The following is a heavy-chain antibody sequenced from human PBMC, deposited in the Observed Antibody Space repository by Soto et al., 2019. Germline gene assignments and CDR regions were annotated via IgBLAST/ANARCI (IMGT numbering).Heavy chain of an antibody. CDR3: AMTSIAAAGTGDAFDI. J-gene: IGHJ3*02. CDR1: GYSFTSYW. V-gene: IGHV5-51*01. Sequence: GESLKISCKGSGYSFTSYWIGWVRQMPGKGLEWMGIIYPGDSDTRYSPSFQGQVTISADKSISTAYLQWSSLKASDTDMYYCAMTSIAAAGTGDAFDIWGQGTMVTISS. D-gene: IGHD6-13*01. CDR2: IYPGDSDT.